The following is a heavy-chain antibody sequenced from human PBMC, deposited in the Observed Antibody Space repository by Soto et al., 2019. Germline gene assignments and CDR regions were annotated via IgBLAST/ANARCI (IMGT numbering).Heavy chain of an antibody. V-gene: IGHV4-59*13. J-gene: IGHJ6*03. CDR1: GGSIGIYF. D-gene: IGHD1-1*01. Sequence: SGTLSLTCTVSGGSIGIYFWSWIGQPPGKGLEWMGYIYYSGSTNYNPSLKSRVTISVEASENQFSLKLSSVTAADTAVYYCALGAERLDSSVYYYYYMDFWGKGTPVTVSS. CDR2: IYYSGST. CDR3: ALGAERLDSSVYYYYYMDF.